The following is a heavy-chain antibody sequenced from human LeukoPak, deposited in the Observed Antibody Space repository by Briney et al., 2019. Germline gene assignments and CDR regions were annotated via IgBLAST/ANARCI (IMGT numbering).Heavy chain of an antibody. D-gene: IGHD1-26*01. J-gene: IGHJ4*02. CDR3: ARNESILGTTGLNDFFDD. V-gene: IGHV4-39*01. CDR2: IYYSGGT. Sequence: PSETLSLTCTVSGGSISRIIYYWGWIRQPPGKGLEWIGSIYYSGGTFYNPSLKSRVTISVDTSKNQFSLKLSSVTAADTAIYYCARNESILGTTGLNDFFDDWGLGTLVTVSS. CDR1: GGSISRIIYY.